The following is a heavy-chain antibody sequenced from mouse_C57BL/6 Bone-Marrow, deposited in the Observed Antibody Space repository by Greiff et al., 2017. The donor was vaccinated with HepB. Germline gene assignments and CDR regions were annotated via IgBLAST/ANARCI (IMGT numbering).Heavy chain of an antibody. CDR3: TLTTVVATPFGY. V-gene: IGHV14-4*01. J-gene: IGHJ2*01. Sequence: VQLQQSGAELVRPGASVKLSCTASGFNIKDDYMHWVKQRPEQGLEWIGWIDPENGDTEYASKFQGKATITADTSSNTAYLQLSSLTSEDTAVYYCTLTTVVATPFGYWGQGTTLTVSS. CDR2: IDPENGDT. CDR1: GFNIKDDY. D-gene: IGHD1-1*01.